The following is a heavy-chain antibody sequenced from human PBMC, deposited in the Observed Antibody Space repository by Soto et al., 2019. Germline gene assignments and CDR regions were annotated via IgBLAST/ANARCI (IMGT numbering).Heavy chain of an antibody. J-gene: IGHJ6*02. Sequence: QVTLKESGPVLVKPTETLTLTCTVSGVSLITGKMGVSWIRQPPGKALEWLAHILSNDEKSYSTSLKTRLNISTDTSKTQVVLTMTNMGPVDTATYYCSRTLEMRNGMDVWGQGTTVTVSS. CDR3: SRTLEMRNGMDV. CDR1: GVSLITGKMG. V-gene: IGHV2-26*01. CDR2: ILSNDEK.